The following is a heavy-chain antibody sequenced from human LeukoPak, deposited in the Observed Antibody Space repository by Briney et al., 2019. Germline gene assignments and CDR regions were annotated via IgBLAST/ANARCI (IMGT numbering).Heavy chain of an antibody. J-gene: IGHJ4*02. CDR2: IIPILGIA. V-gene: IGHV1-69*02. D-gene: IGHD6-19*01. CDR3: ARHGNSSGWYADY. Sequence: SVKVSCKASGGTFSSYTISWVRQAPGQGLEWMGRIIPILGIANYAQKFQGRVTITADKSTSTAYMELSSLRSEDTAVYYCARHGNSSGWYADYWGQGTLVTVSS. CDR1: GGTFSSYT.